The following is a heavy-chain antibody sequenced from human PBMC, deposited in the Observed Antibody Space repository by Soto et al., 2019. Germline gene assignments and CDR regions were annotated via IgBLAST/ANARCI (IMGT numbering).Heavy chain of an antibody. CDR3: ASEQSGYDSVGLDY. V-gene: IGHV1-69*01. CDR2: IIPIFGTA. Sequence: QVRLMQSAAEVKKTGSSVNVSCKASGGTFSSYAISWVRQAPGQGLEWMGGIIPIFGTANNAQKFQGRVTITADESTSTSYMELSSLRYVDTAVYYCASEQSGYDSVGLDYWGQGTLVTVSS. D-gene: IGHD5-12*01. J-gene: IGHJ4*02. CDR1: GGTFSSYA.